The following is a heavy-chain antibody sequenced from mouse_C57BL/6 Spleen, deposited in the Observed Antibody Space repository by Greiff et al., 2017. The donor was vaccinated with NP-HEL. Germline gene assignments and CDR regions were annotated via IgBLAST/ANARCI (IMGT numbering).Heavy chain of an antibody. Sequence: VQLKESGGGLVKPGGSLKLSCAASGFTFSDYGMHWVRQAPEKGLEWVAYISSGSSTIYYADTVKGRFTISRDNAKNTLFLQMTSLRSEDTAMYYCASPDYYGSSYAYYYAMDYWGQGTSVTVSS. CDR1: GFTFSDYG. CDR3: ASPDYYGSSYAYYYAMDY. V-gene: IGHV5-17*01. J-gene: IGHJ4*01. D-gene: IGHD1-1*01. CDR2: ISSGSSTI.